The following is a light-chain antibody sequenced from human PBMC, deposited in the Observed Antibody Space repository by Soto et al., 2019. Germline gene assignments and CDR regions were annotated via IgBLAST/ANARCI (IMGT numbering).Light chain of an antibody. CDR1: QSVGTN. CDR3: HQYNNWPPFT. Sequence: EIVMTQSPVTLSVSPGDRVTLSCWASQSVGTNLAWYQQKPGQGPRLLIYRASTRATGIPGRSSGSGSGTDFTLTISSLQSEDFAVYFCHQYNNWPPFTFGPGTKVD. CDR2: RAS. J-gene: IGKJ3*01. V-gene: IGKV3-15*01.